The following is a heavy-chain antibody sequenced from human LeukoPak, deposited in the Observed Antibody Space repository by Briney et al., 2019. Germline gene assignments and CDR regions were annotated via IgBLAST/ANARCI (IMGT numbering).Heavy chain of an antibody. CDR3: VKDISMIVVADNALHI. CDR2: LSWNSGNI. Sequence: GGSPRLSCAASGFSLDDYAMHWVRQAPGKGLEWVSGLSWNSGNIGYADSVKGRFTISRDNAKNSLYLQMNSLRAEDTALYYCVKDISMIVVADNALHIWGQGTMVIVSS. CDR1: GFSLDDYA. V-gene: IGHV3-9*01. J-gene: IGHJ3*02. D-gene: IGHD3-22*01.